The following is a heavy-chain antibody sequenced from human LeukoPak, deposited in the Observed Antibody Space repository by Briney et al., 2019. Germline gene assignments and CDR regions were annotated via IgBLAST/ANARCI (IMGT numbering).Heavy chain of an antibody. CDR1: GFTFSTYA. CDR2: IRNKANSYTT. CDR3: ARDRIAVAGSYYYYYYMDV. D-gene: IGHD6-19*01. Sequence: GGSLRLSCAASGFTFSTYAMTWVRQAPGKGLEWVGRIRNKANSYTTEYAASVKGRFTISRDNAKNSLYLQMNSLRAEDTALYYCARDRIAVAGSYYYYYYMDVWGKGTTVTVSS. V-gene: IGHV3-72*01. J-gene: IGHJ6*03.